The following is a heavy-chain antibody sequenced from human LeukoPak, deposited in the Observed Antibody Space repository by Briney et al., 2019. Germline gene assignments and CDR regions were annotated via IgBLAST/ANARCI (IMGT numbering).Heavy chain of an antibody. CDR2: INHSGST. V-gene: IGHV4-34*01. Sequence: SETLSLTCADYGGSFSGYYWSWIRQPPGKGLEWIGEINHSGSTNYNPSLKSRVTISVDTSKNQFSLKLSSVTAADTAVYYCAAARRGCSGGSCYSDYYYYMDVWGKGTTVTVSS. D-gene: IGHD2-15*01. CDR1: GGSFSGYY. CDR3: AAARRGCSGGSCYSDYYYYMDV. J-gene: IGHJ6*03.